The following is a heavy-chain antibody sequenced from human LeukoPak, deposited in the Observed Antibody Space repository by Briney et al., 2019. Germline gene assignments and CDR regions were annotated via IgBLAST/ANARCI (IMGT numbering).Heavy chain of an antibody. CDR1: GYTFSSYA. CDR3: AKEGYMITFGGVIVIGSYFDY. CDR2: ISGSGGNT. D-gene: IGHD3-16*02. J-gene: IGHJ4*02. Sequence: PGGSLRLSCAASGYTFSSYAMSWVRQAPGKGLEWVSAISGSGGNTYYADSVKGRFTISRDNSKNTLYLQMNSLRAEDTAVYYCAKEGYMITFGGVIVIGSYFDYWGQGTLVTVSS. V-gene: IGHV3-23*01.